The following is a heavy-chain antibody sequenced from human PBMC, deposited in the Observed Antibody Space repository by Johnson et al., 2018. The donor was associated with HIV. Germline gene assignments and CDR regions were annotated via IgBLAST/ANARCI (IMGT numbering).Heavy chain of an antibody. CDR2: ISYDGSNK. Sequence: QMQLVESGGGVVQPGRSLRLSCAASGFTFSSYGMHWVRQAPGKGLEWVAVISYDGSNKYYADSVKGRFTISRDNSKNTLYLQMNSLRAEDTAVYYCARRSWAFDAFDIWGQGTMVTVSS. J-gene: IGHJ3*02. CDR1: GFTFSSYG. D-gene: IGHD1-26*01. V-gene: IGHV3-30*03. CDR3: ARRSWAFDAFDI.